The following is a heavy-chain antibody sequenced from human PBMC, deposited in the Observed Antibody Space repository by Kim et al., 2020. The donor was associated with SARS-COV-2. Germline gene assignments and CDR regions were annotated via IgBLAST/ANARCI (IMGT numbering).Heavy chain of an antibody. Sequence: SETLSLTCTVSGGSISSYYWSWIRQPPGKGLEWIGYIYYSGSTNYNPSLKSRVTISVDTSKNQFSLKLSSVTAADTAVYYCARRAGSYDYVWGSYRSGAFDIWGQGTMVTVSS. CDR3: ARRAGSYDYVWGSYRSGAFDI. D-gene: IGHD3-16*02. J-gene: IGHJ3*02. CDR2: IYYSGST. V-gene: IGHV4-59*08. CDR1: GGSISSYY.